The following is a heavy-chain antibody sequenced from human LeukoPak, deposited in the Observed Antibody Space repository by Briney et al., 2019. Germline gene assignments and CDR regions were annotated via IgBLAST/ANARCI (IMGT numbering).Heavy chain of an antibody. CDR2: IYPCGSDT. J-gene: IGHJ3*02. CDR1: GYSFTSYC. Sequence: GASLQISSKGSGYSFTSYCIGWVRQMPGKGLEWMGIIYPCGSDTRYSPSFQGQVTISADKSINTAYLKWSSLKASDTAMYYCARLLSSDAFDIWGQGTRVSVS. V-gene: IGHV5-51*01. CDR3: ARLLSSDAFDI.